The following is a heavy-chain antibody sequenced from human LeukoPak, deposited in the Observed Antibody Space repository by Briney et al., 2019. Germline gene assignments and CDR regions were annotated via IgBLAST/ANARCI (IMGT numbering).Heavy chain of an antibody. J-gene: IGHJ4*02. V-gene: IGHV1-3*01. CDR2: XXXGNGNT. CDR3: ATPYYDYVWGSYRRPFDY. CDR1: EYTFTSXA. Sequence: ASVTVSCTASEYTFTSXAXHWVRQAPGQRLEXMXXXXXGNGNTKYSQKFQGRVTMTEDTSTDTAYMELSSLRSEDTAVYYCATPYYDYVWGSYRRPFDYWGQGTLVTVSS. D-gene: IGHD3-16*02.